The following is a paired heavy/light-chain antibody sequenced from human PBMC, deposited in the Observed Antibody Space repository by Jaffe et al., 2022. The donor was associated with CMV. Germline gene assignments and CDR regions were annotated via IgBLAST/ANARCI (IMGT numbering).Heavy chain of an antibody. CDR3: ARHLTSLGRGVAGY. D-gene: IGHD3-10*01. V-gene: IGHV1-18*01. CDR2: ISVNNGNT. J-gene: IGHJ4*02. CDR1: GYTFTNYD. Sequence: QVQLVQSGAEMTKPGASVRVSCKASGYTFTNYDISWLRQAPGQGLEWVGWISVNNGNTNYAQKLQGRVSMTTDTSTNTAYMELRSLTSDDTAIYYCARHLTSLGRGVAGYWGQGTLVTVSS.
Light chain of an antibody. CDR3: QQYNSYPWT. CDR2: KAS. Sequence: DIQMTQSPSTLSASVGDRVTITCRASQSVSSWLAWYQQKPGKAPKLLVYKASSLESGVPSRVSGSGSGTDFTLTISSLQPDDFATYYCQQYNSYPWTFGQGTKVEFK. V-gene: IGKV1-5*03. J-gene: IGKJ1*01. CDR1: QSVSSW.